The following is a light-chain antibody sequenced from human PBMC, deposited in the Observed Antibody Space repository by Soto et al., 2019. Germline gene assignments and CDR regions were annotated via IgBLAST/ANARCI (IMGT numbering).Light chain of an antibody. CDR1: QSIDTY. Sequence: DIQMTQSPSSLSASVGVRVTITCRASQSIDTYLNWYQQQTGQPPKLLIYWASTRESGVPDRFSGSGSGTDFTLTISSLQAEDVAVYYCQQYYSTLWTFGQGTKVDI. J-gene: IGKJ1*01. CDR3: QQYYSTLWT. CDR2: WAS. V-gene: IGKV4-1*01.